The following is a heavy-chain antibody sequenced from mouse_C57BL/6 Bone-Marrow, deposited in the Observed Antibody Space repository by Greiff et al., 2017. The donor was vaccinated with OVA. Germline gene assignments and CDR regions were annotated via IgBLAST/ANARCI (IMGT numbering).Heavy chain of an antibody. Sequence: EVKLMESGEGLVKPGGSLKLSCAASGFTFSSYAMSWVRQTPEKRLEWVAYISSGGDYIYYADTVKGRFTISRDNASNTLYLQMRSLKSEDTAMYYSTRGNYYGGPDWYFDVWGTGTTVTVSS. J-gene: IGHJ1*03. CDR2: ISSGGDYI. V-gene: IGHV5-9-1*02. D-gene: IGHD1-1*01. CDR3: TRGNYYGGPDWYFDV. CDR1: GFTFSSYA.